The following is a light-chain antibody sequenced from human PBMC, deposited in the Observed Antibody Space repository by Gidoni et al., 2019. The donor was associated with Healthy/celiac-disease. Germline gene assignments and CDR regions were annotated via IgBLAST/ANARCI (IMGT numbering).Light chain of an antibody. Sequence: DIQMTQSPSTLSASVGDRVTITCRASQSISSWWAWYQQKPGKAPKLLIYNASSLESGVPSRFSGSGSGTEFTLTISSLQPDDFATYYCQQYTSYLRTFGQGTKVEIK. V-gene: IGKV1-5*03. J-gene: IGKJ1*01. CDR3: QQYTSYLRT. CDR1: QSISSW. CDR2: NAS.